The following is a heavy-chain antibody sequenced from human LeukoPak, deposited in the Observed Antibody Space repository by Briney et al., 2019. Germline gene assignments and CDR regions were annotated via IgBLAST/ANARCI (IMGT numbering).Heavy chain of an antibody. CDR2: IYSDNT. V-gene: IGHV3-53*01. CDR3: ARSQKYDSSGYYYVNYFDY. J-gene: IGHJ4*02. CDR1: GFTVSSNS. Sequence: GGSLRLSCTVSGFTVSSNSMSWVRQAPGKGLEGVSFIYSDNTHYSDSVKGRFTISRDNSKNTLYLQMNSLRAEDTAVYYCARSQKYDSSGYYYVNYFDYWGQGTLVTVSS. D-gene: IGHD3-22*01.